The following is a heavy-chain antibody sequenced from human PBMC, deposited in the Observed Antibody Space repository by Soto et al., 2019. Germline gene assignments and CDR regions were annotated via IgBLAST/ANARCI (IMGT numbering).Heavy chain of an antibody. CDR1: GYSFTSYW. J-gene: IGHJ6*02. CDR2: IYPGDSDT. V-gene: IGHV5-51*01. Sequence: PGESLKISCKGSGYSFTSYWIGWVRQMPGKGLEWMGIIYPGDSDTRYSPSFQGQVTISADKSISTAYLQWSSLKASDTAMYYFARASYYDSSGYYYGMDVWGQGTTVTVSS. D-gene: IGHD3-22*01. CDR3: ARASYYDSSGYYYGMDV.